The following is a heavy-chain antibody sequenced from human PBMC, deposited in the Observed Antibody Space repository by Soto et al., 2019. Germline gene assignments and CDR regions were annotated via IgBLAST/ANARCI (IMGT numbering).Heavy chain of an antibody. CDR3: AKGRGCGGSCYSGLRPSRYYGMDV. J-gene: IGHJ6*02. Sequence: QVQLVESGGGVVQTGRSLRLSCAASGFTFSSYGLHWVRQAPGKGMEWVAVILYDGSNKHYADSVKGRFTISRDNSKNTLYLQMNSLSAEDTAVYYCAKGRGCGGSCYSGLRPSRYYGMDVWGQGTTVTVSS. D-gene: IGHD2-15*01. CDR2: ILYDGSNK. CDR1: GFTFSSYG. V-gene: IGHV3-30*18.